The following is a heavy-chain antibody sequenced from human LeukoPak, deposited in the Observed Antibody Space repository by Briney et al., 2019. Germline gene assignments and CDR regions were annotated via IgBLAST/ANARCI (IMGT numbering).Heavy chain of an antibody. D-gene: IGHD6-19*01. CDR3: ARSLSSGWFPFDY. CDR2: IYTSGST. J-gene: IGHJ4*02. Sequence: SETLSLTCTASGGSISSYYWSWIRQPAGKGLEWIGRIYTSGSTNYNPSLKSRVTMSVDTSKNQFSLKQNSVTAADTVVYYCARSLSSGWFPFDYWGQGTLVTVSS. CDR1: GGSISSYY. V-gene: IGHV4-4*07.